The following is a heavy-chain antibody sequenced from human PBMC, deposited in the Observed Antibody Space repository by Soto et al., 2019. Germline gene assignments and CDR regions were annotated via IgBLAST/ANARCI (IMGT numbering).Heavy chain of an antibody. Sequence: PSETLSLTCTVAGGSITRRNHYWGWVRQPPGKGLEWVASIHHTGATYYNPSLRSRIKMSIDTSKNRFSLSLTSVTAADTATYFCSTYSCYDHNSGYHDSWGQGTLVTVSS. J-gene: IGHJ4*02. CDR3: STYSCYDHNSGYHDS. CDR1: GGSITRRNHY. V-gene: IGHV4-39*01. CDR2: IHHTGAT. D-gene: IGHD5-12*01.